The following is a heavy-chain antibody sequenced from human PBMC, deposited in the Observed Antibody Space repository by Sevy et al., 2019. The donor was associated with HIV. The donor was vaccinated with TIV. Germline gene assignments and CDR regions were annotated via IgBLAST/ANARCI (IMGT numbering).Heavy chain of an antibody. V-gene: IGHV5-10-1*01. CDR2: IDPSDSYT. CDR3: ARNIEYSSSSGLYY. J-gene: IGHJ4*02. D-gene: IGHD6-6*01. CDR1: GYSFTSYW. Sequence: GESLKISCKGSGYSFTSYWISWVRQMPGKGLEWMGKIDPSDSYTNYSPSFQGHVTISADKSISTAYLQWSSLKASDTAIYYCARNIEYSSSSGLYYWGQGTLVTVSS.